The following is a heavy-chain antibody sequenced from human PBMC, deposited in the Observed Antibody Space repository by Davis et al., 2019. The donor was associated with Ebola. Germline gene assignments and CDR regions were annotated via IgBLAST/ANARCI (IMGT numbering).Heavy chain of an antibody. CDR3: VRSGVRGYYNGMDV. V-gene: IGHV1-8*01. J-gene: IGHJ6*02. D-gene: IGHD2-8*01. Sequence: ASVKVSCKASGYIFTSNDINWVRQATGQGLEWMGWMNPNSGNTGYVEKFQGRVTMTRNTSTSTAYMELSSLRSEDTAVYYCVRSGVRGYYNGMDVWGQGTTVSVSS. CDR1: GYIFTSND. CDR2: MNPNSGNT.